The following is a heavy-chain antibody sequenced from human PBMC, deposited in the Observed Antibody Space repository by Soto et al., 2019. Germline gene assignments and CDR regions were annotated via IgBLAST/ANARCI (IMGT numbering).Heavy chain of an antibody. D-gene: IGHD6-13*01. CDR2: INPNSGGT. Sequence: ASVKVSCKASGYTFTGYYMHWVRQAPGQGLEWMGWINPNSGGTNYAQKFQGWVTMTRDTSISTAYMELSRLRSDDTAVYYCARGSSSWYVYSYYYGMDVWGQGTTVTVSS. V-gene: IGHV1-2*04. CDR3: ARGSSSWYVYSYYYGMDV. J-gene: IGHJ6*02. CDR1: GYTFTGYY.